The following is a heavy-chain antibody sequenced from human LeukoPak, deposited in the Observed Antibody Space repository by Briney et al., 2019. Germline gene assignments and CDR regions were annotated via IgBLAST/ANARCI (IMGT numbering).Heavy chain of an antibody. CDR3: ARGNYYDSSGFWDY. CDR1: GGSISAYY. D-gene: IGHD3-22*01. V-gene: IGHV4-59*01. J-gene: IGHJ4*02. Sequence: SETLSLTCTVSGGSISAYYWSWIRQSPGKGLEWIGYIYYSGSTNYNPSLKSRVTISVDTSKNQFSLKLSSVTAADTAVYYCARGNYYDSSGFWDYWGQGTLVTVSS. CDR2: IYYSGST.